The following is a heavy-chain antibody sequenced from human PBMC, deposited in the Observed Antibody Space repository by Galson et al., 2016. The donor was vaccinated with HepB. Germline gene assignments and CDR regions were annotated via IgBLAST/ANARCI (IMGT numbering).Heavy chain of an antibody. CDR1: GGSFSGYY. D-gene: IGHD2-2*01. J-gene: IGHJ4*02. Sequence: SETLSLTCAVYGGSFSGYYWSWIRQPPGKGLEWIGEINHSGRTNYNPSLRSRVTISVDTSKNQFSLKLSSVTAADTAVYYCARVGCVSTSCYGDYDYWGQGTLVTVSS. V-gene: IGHV4-34*01. CDR2: INHSGRT. CDR3: ARVGCVSTSCYGDYDY.